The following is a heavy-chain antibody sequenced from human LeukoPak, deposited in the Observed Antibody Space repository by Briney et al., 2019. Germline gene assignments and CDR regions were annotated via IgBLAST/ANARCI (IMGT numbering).Heavy chain of an antibody. D-gene: IGHD1-26*01. V-gene: IGHV3-74*01. CDR1: GFTFTNYW. J-gene: IGHJ5*02. CDR2: INSAGTTT. Sequence: GGSLRLSCAASGFTFTNYWMYWVRHTPGKGLVWVSRINSAGTTTDYADSVKGRFTISRDNAKNTLYLQMNSLTAEDTAIYYCARGGGATWTPLAPWGQGTLVTVSS. CDR3: ARGGGATWTPLAP.